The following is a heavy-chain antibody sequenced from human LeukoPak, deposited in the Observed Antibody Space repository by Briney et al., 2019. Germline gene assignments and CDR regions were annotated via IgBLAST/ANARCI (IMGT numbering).Heavy chain of an antibody. CDR1: GGSISSGGYY. J-gene: IGHJ6*02. Sequence: PSETLSLTCTVSGGSISSGGYYWSWIRQYPGKGLEWIGYIYYSGSTYYNPSLKSRVTISVDTSKNQFSLKLSFVTAADTAVYYCRWTVTPGMDVWGQGTTVTVSS. D-gene: IGHD4-17*01. CDR2: IYYSGST. CDR3: RWTVTPGMDV. V-gene: IGHV4-31*03.